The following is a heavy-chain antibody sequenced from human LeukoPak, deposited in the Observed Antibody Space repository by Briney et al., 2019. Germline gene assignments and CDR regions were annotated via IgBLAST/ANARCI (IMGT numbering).Heavy chain of an antibody. V-gene: IGHV4-38-2*01. CDR2: IYHSGST. CDR3: ARLDCSGGSCYSGTYYFDC. CDR1: SYSISSGYY. Sequence: SETLSLTCVVPSYSISSGYYWGWIRQPPGKGLEWIGSIYHSGSTYYNPSLKSRVTISVDTSKNQFSLRLNSVTAADTAVYYCARLDCSGGSCYSGTYYFDCWGQGTLVTVSS. D-gene: IGHD2-15*01. J-gene: IGHJ4*02.